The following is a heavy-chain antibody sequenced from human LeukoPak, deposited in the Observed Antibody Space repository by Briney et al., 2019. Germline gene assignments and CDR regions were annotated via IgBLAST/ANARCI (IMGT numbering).Heavy chain of an antibody. V-gene: IGHV2-26*01. CDR2: LISNDEK. CDR3: ARSSSSWQRAFDI. CDR1: GFSLRTGRSG. Sequence: SGPTLVNPPEIFTLTCTVFGFSLRTGRSGLNWIGQRHGKALEWIEQLISNDEKSYSTSLKSRLTISKDTSIGQVVLTISNMDADDTATYCCARSSSSWQRAFDIWGQGTMVTVSS. D-gene: IGHD6-13*01. J-gene: IGHJ3*02.